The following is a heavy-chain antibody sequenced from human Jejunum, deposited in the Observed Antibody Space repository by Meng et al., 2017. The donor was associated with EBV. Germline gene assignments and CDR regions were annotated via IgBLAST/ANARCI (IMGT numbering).Heavy chain of an antibody. CDR2: ITSDGSGT. J-gene: IGHJ4*02. D-gene: IGHD1-26*01. Sequence: EVHVGGPGGGLVQPGGSLRLSCAASGFTLSSYWMQWVRQVPGKGLVWVSRITSDGSGTTYADSVKGRFTISRDNAKNTLYLQMNSLRVEDTAVYYCARDQDGAGGTIDYWGQGTLVTVSS. V-gene: IGHV3-74*01. CDR1: GFTLSSYW. CDR3: ARDQDGAGGTIDY.